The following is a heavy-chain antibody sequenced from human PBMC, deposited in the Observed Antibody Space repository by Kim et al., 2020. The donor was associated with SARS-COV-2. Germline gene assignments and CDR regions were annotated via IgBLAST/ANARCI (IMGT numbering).Heavy chain of an antibody. CDR2: ISRSGSAI. CDR3: ERDRTAFDD. V-gene: IGHV3-48*03. J-gene: IGHJ4*02. Sequence: GGSLRLSCAVSGLTFSTTDMHWVRQAPGKGLEWIAYISRSGSAIDYADSVEGRFTISRDEAKNSIFLQMNSLRDEDTAVYYGERDRTAFDDWGQGTLVTVSS. D-gene: IGHD1-1*01. CDR1: GLTFSTTD.